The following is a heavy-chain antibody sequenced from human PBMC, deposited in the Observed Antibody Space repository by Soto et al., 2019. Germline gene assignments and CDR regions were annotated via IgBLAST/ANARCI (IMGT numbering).Heavy chain of an antibody. D-gene: IGHD6-6*01. CDR3: AKDGGRSSSSGGWFDP. CDR2: ISGSGGST. Sequence: GGSLRLSCAASGFTFSSYAMSWVRQAPGKGLEWVSAISGSGGSTYYADSVKGRFTISRENSKITRYLQMNSLRAEDTAVYYCAKDGGRSSSSGGWFDPWGQGTLVTVSS. V-gene: IGHV3-23*01. J-gene: IGHJ5*02. CDR1: GFTFSSYA.